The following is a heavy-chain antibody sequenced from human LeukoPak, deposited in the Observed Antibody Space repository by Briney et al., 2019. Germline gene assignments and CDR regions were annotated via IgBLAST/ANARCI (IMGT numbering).Heavy chain of an antibody. CDR1: GGSISSTSYY. V-gene: IGHV4-39*01. CDR3: ARNGGNSDYDY. CDR2: IYYTGST. J-gene: IGHJ4*02. Sequence: PSETLSLTCTVSGGSISSTSYYWDWIRQPPGKGLGWIGSIYYTGSTYYNPSLKSRLTMSVDTSKNQFSLKLTSVTAADTAVYYCARNGGNSDYDYWGQGTLVTVSA. D-gene: IGHD4-23*01.